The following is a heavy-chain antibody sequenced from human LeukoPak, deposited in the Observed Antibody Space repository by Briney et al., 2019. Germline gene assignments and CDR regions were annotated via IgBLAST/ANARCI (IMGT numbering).Heavy chain of an antibody. CDR2: IYYSGST. Sequence: SENLSLTCTVSGGSISSYYWSWIRQPPGKGLEWIGYIYYSGSTNYNPSLKSRITISVDTSKNQFSLKLSFVTAADTAVYYCARVRTRPSPIDFDYWGQGTLVTVSS. D-gene: IGHD3/OR15-3a*01. CDR1: GGSISSYY. CDR3: ARVRTRPSPIDFDY. V-gene: IGHV4-59*01. J-gene: IGHJ4*02.